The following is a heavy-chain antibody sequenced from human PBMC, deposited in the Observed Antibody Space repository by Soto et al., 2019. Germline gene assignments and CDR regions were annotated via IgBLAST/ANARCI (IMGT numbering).Heavy chain of an antibody. CDR3: ARAEYTAMAPDY. J-gene: IGHJ4*02. V-gene: IGHV1-69*06. CDR1: GGTFSSYA. Sequence: SVKVSCKASGGTFSSYAISWVRQAPGQGLEWMGGIIPIFGTANYAQKFQGRVTITADKSTSTAYMELSSLRSEDTAVYYCARAEYTAMAPDYWGQGTLVTVSS. CDR2: IIPIFGTA. D-gene: IGHD5-18*01.